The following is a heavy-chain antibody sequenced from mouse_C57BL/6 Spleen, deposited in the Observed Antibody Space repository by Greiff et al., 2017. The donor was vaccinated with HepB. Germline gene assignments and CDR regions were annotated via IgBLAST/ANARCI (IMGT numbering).Heavy chain of an antibody. J-gene: IGHJ2*01. CDR3: ARSGYYGNYYFDY. D-gene: IGHD2-1*01. CDR1: GYAFSSYW. Sequence: QVQLQQSGAELVKPGASVKISCKASGYAFSSYWMNWVKQRPGKGLEWIGQIYPGDGDTNYNGKFKGKATLTADKSSSTAYMQLSSLTSEDSAVYFCARSGYYGNYYFDYWGQGTTLTVSS. V-gene: IGHV1-80*01. CDR2: IYPGDGDT.